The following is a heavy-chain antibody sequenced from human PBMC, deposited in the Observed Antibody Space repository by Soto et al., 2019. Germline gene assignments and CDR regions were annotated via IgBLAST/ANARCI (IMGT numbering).Heavy chain of an antibody. CDR3: ARHGNDILTGYPLGAFDI. J-gene: IGHJ3*02. Sequence: TSETLSLTCTVSGGSISSYYWSWIRQPPGKGLEWIGYIYYSGSTNYNPSLKSRVTISVDTSKNQFSLKLSSVTAADTAVYYCARHGNDILTGYPLGAFDIWGQGTMVTVSS. CDR2: IYYSGST. CDR1: GGSISSYY. D-gene: IGHD3-9*01. V-gene: IGHV4-59*08.